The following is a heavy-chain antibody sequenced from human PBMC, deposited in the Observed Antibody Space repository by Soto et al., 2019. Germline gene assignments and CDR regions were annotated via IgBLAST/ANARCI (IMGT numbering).Heavy chain of an antibody. V-gene: IGHV4-34*01. J-gene: IGHJ4*02. CDR1: GGSLHGYS. CDR3: ARALLGFSYGYGGYFDP. D-gene: IGHD3-16*01. Sequence: SETLSLTCNVSGGSLHGYSWSWFRQTSGKGLEWIGDISYRGSTSYSPSLKSRLLISLDTSNNQFSLKVASVTPADTAVYYCARALLGFSYGYGGYFDPWGTGTLVTV. CDR2: ISYRGST.